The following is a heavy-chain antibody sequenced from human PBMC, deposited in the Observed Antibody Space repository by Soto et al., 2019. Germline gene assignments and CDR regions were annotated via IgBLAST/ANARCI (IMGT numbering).Heavy chain of an antibody. Sequence: QMQLVESGGDLVKPGGSLRLSCDASGFTFGDYYMSWIRQVPGQGLEWLAFISSSGSYTKYSDSMRGRLTVSRDNGQNSLDLQMNSLRVDDTGVYYCARLRVGVNWYFDLWGRGTMVPVSA. D-gene: IGHD1-26*01. CDR1: GFTFGDYY. V-gene: IGHV3-11*06. CDR3: ARLRVGVNWYFDL. J-gene: IGHJ2*01. CDR2: ISSSGSYT.